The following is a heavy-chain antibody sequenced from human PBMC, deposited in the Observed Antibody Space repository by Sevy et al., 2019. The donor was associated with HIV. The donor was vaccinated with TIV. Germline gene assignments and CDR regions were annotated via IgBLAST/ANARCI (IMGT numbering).Heavy chain of an antibody. CDR2: ISYDGSNK. Sequence: GGSLRLSCAASGFTFSSYAMHWVRQAPGKGLEWVAVISYDGSNKYYADSVKGRFTISRDNSKNTLYLQMNSLRAEDTAVYYCARGQWLLSLDYWGQGTLVTVSS. D-gene: IGHD3-3*01. V-gene: IGHV3-30-3*01. CDR1: GFTFSSYA. CDR3: ARGQWLLSLDY. J-gene: IGHJ4*02.